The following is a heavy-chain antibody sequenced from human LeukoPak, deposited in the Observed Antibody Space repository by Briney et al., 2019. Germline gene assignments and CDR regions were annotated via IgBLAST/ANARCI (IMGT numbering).Heavy chain of an antibody. V-gene: IGHV3-33*01. D-gene: IGHD3-22*01. CDR2: IQSDGNIE. J-gene: IGHJ4*02. CDR3: ARDIDSTGSYWYFDY. Sequence: GGSLGLSCAASGFTFSYYGMHWVRQAPGKGLEWVAAIQSDGNIEYYADSVKGRLIISRDNSKNTLFLQMNSLRADDTAVYYCARDIDSTGSYWYFDYWGQGTLVTVSS. CDR1: GFTFSYYG.